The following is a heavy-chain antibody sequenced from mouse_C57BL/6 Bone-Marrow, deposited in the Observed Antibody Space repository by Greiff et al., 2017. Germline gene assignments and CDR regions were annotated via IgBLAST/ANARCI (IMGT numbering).Heavy chain of an antibody. Sequence: VQLQESGAELARPGASVKLSCKASGYTFTSYGISWVKQRTGQGLEWIGEIYPRSGNTYYNEKFKGKATLTADKSSSTAYMELRSLTSEDSAVYFCARFQSHYYCISWFAYWGQGALVTVSA. CDR1: GYTFTSYG. CDR3: ARFQSHYYCISWFAY. D-gene: IGHD1-1*01. CDR2: IYPRSGNT. V-gene: IGHV1-81*01. J-gene: IGHJ3*01.